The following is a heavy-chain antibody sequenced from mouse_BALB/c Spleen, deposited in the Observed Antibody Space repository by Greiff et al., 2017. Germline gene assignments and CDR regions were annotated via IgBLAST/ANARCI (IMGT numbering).Heavy chain of an antibody. V-gene: IGHV2-6-7*01. Sequence: VKLQESGPGLVAPSQSLSITCTVSGFSLTGYGVNWVRQPPGKGLEWLGMIWGDGSTDYNSALKSRLSISKDNSKSQVFLKMNSLQTDDTARYYCARGGSSYGYWYFDVWGAGTTVTVSS. CDR1: GFSLTGYG. CDR3: ARGGSSYGYWYFDV. D-gene: IGHD1-1*01. J-gene: IGHJ1*01. CDR2: IWGDGST.